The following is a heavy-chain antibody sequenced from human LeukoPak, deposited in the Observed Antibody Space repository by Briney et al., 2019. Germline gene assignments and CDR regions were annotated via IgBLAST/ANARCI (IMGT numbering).Heavy chain of an antibody. CDR3: TRSGWYDPFDY. V-gene: IGHV3-49*03. J-gene: IGHJ4*02. CDR2: IRSKAYGGTT. Sequence: PGGSLRLSCTASGFTFGDYAMSWFRQAPGKGLEWVGFIRSKAYGGTTEYAASVKGRFTISRDDSKSIAYLQMNSLKTEDTAVYYCTRSGWYDPFDYWGQGTLVTVSS. D-gene: IGHD6-19*01. CDR1: GFTFGDYA.